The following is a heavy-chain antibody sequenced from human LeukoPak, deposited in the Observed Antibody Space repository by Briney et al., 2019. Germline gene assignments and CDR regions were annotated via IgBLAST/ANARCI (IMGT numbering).Heavy chain of an antibody. CDR1: GGSISSYY. V-gene: IGHV4-59*01. Sequence: PSETLSLTCTVSGGSISSYYWNWIRQPPGKGLEWIGYISNRGSTNYNPSLKSRVTISVDTSKNQFSLKLSSVTAADSAVYYCARVSSVRGAPDYYFDYWGQGTLVTVSS. CDR3: ARVSSVRGAPDYYFDY. CDR2: ISNRGST. J-gene: IGHJ4*02. D-gene: IGHD3-10*01.